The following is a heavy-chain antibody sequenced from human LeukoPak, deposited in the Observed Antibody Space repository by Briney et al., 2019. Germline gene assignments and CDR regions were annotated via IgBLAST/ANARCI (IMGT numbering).Heavy chain of an antibody. V-gene: IGHV3-30*03. J-gene: IGHJ6*03. CDR2: ISQTGSIE. D-gene: IGHD6-25*01. CDR1: GFTFPTYV. CDR3: ARDRAVAPPTYFYYMDV. Sequence: PGRSLRLSCAASGFTFPTYVIHWVRQAPGKGLEWVAVISQTGSIETYADSVRGRFSISRDNSDSTVYLQMNSLKTEDTAVYYCARDRAVAPPTYFYYMDVWGKGTTVIVSS.